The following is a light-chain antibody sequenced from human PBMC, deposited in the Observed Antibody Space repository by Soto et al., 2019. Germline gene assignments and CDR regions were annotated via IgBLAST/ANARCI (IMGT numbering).Light chain of an antibody. V-gene: IGKV1-5*03. CDR1: QSISSW. J-gene: IGKJ4*01. CDR3: QQYNSWLT. CDR2: KAS. Sequence: DIQMTQSPSTLSASVGDRVTVTCRASQSISSWLAWYQQKPGKAPKLLIYKASSLESGVPSRFSGSGSGTEFTLTISSLQPDDFATYYCQQYNSWLTFGGGTMVDIK.